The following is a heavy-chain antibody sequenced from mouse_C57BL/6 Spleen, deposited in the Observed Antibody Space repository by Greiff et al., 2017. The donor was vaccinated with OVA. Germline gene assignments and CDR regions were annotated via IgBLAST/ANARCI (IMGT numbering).Heavy chain of an antibody. CDR1: GYTFTSYW. J-gene: IGHJ3*01. V-gene: IGHV1-69*01. CDR2: IDPSDSYT. CDR3: ARLGVDSSGLAY. D-gene: IGHD3-2*02. Sequence: VQLQQPGAELVMPGASVKLSCKASGYTFTSYWMHWVKQRPGQGLEWIGEIDPSDSYTNYNQKFKGKSTLTVDKSSSTAYMQLSSLTSEDSAVYYCARLGVDSSGLAYWGQGTLVTVSA.